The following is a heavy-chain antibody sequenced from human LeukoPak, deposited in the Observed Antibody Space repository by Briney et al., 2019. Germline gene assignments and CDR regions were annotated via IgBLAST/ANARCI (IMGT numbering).Heavy chain of an antibody. CDR3: ARDFSGGSCYDV. D-gene: IGHD2-15*01. J-gene: IGHJ6*02. Sequence: SETLSLTCTVSGVSISSYYWSWIRQPPGKGLEWIGYIYYSGSTNYNPSLKSRVTISVDTSKNQFSLKLSSVTAADTAVYYCARDFSGGSCYDVWGQGTTVTVSS. V-gene: IGHV4-59*01. CDR1: GVSISSYY. CDR2: IYYSGST.